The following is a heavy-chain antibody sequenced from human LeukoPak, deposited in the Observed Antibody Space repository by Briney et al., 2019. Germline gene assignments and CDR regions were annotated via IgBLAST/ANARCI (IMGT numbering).Heavy chain of an antibody. CDR3: ARALPSEGAGSYYLDS. D-gene: IGHD3-10*01. CDR2: ISAYYGNT. CDR1: GYTFPRWG. J-gene: IGHJ4*02. V-gene: IGHV1-18*01. Sequence: SVTVSRKASGYTFPRWGISWVRQPPGQGLEGMGWISAYYGNTNYAQKLQGRHHMTRDTSTSTVYTELRRLRSDDTAVFYCARALPSEGAGSYYLDSWGQGTLVTVSS.